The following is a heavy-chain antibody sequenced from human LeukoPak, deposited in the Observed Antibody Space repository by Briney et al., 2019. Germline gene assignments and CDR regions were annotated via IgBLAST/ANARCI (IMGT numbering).Heavy chain of an antibody. CDR3: ARETYCSGGSCYKGNAFDI. V-gene: IGHV3-7*01. CDR1: GFTFNTFW. D-gene: IGHD2-15*01. J-gene: IGHJ3*02. Sequence: GGSLRLSCAASGFTFNTFWMSWVRQAPGKGLEWVANIKHDGSEKYYVDSVKGRFTISRDNAKNSLYLQISSLRADDTAVYYCARETYCSGGSCYKGNAFDIWGQGTMVTVSS. CDR2: IKHDGSEK.